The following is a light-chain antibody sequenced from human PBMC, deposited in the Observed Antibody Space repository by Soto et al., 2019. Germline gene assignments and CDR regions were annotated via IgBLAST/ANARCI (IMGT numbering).Light chain of an antibody. CDR3: KQYYDTPQT. CDR1: QSVLSSSNNENC. J-gene: IGKJ1*01. V-gene: IGKV4-1*01. CDR2: WAS. Sequence: IVMTQSPDSLAVSLGESATINCKSSQSVLSSSNNENCLAWYQQKPGQPPKLLIYWASTREFGVPDRFSGSASGTDFTLTISSLQAEDEAVYYCKQYYDTPQTCCKGTKV.